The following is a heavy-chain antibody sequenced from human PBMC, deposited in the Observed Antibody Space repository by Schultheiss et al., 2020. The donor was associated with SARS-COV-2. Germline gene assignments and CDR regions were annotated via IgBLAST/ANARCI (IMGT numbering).Heavy chain of an antibody. J-gene: IGHJ4*02. CDR3: AKEEWFGDLLYTFDS. CDR1: GFTFSSYS. D-gene: IGHD3-10*01. V-gene: IGHV3-48*04. Sequence: GGSLRLSCAASGFTFSSYSMNWVRQATGKGLEWVSLISGDGGSTYYADSVKGRFTISRDNAKNSLYLQMNSLRAEDTAVYYCAKEEWFGDLLYTFDSWGQGTVVTVSS. CDR2: ISGDGGST.